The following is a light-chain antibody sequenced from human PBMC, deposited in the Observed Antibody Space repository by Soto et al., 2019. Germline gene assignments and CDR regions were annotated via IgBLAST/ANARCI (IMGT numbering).Light chain of an antibody. CDR1: SGDVGGHDY. J-gene: IGLJ2*01. CDR2: NVN. V-gene: IGLV2-14*03. Sequence: QPVLTQVASVFGSPGQSITISCTGTSGDVGGHDYVSWYQQYPGKAPKLMIYNVNYRPSGVSNRFSGSKSGNTASLTISGLQADDEANYYCSSYTNINTVVFGGGTKLTVL. CDR3: SSYTNINTVV.